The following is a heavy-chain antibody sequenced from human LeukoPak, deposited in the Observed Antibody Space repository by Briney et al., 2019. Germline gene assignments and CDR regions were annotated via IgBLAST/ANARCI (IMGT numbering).Heavy chain of an antibody. CDR3: ARDLPGITIFGAFEY. CDR1: GFTFSSYA. D-gene: IGHD3-3*01. Sequence: GGSLRLSCAASGFTFSSYAMSWVRQAPGKGLEWVSAISGSGGSTYYADSVKGRFTISRDNAKNSLYLQMNSLRAEDTAVYYCARDLPGITIFGAFEYWGQGTLVTVSS. J-gene: IGHJ4*02. V-gene: IGHV3-23*01. CDR2: ISGSGGST.